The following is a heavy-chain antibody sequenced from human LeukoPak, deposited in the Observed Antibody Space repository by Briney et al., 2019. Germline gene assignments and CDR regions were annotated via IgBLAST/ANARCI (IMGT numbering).Heavy chain of an antibody. CDR3: TSLVGSPTY. J-gene: IGHJ4*02. D-gene: IGHD4-23*01. CDR1: GFNFQYAW. CDR2: FKSKRDGETT. V-gene: IGHV3-15*01. Sequence: PGGSLRLSCAGSGFNFQYAWMTWVRGAPGKGLEWVGRFKSKRDGETTDYAALVKSRFSTSRDDSKNTVYLQMNSLRTEDTAVYYCTSLVGSPTYWGQGTLVIVSS.